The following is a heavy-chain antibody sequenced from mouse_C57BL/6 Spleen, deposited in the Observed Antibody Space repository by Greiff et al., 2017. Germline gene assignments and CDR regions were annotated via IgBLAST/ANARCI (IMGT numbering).Heavy chain of an antibody. V-gene: IGHV1-26*01. CDR1: GYTFTDYY. Sequence: EVQLQQSGPELVKPGASVKISCKASGYTFTDYYMNWVKQSHGKSLEWIGDINPNNGGTSYNQKFKGKATLTVDKSSSTAYMELRSLTSEDSAVYYCARSPPGLDYWGQGTTLTVSS. CDR3: ARSPPGLDY. J-gene: IGHJ2*01. CDR2: INPNNGGT.